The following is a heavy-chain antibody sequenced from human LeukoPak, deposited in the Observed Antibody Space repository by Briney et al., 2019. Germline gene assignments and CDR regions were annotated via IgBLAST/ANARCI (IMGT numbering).Heavy chain of an antibody. CDR3: ASLPIAVAGTGDY. D-gene: IGHD6-19*01. CDR1: GGSISSSSYY. CDR2: IYYSAST. V-gene: IGHV4-39*01. Sequence: PSETLSLTCTVSGGSISSSSYYWGWLRQPPGKGLEWIGSIYYSASTYYNPSHKSLVTISVDTSKNQFYLKLSSVTAADTAVYYCASLPIAVAGTGDYWGQGTLVTVSS. J-gene: IGHJ4*02.